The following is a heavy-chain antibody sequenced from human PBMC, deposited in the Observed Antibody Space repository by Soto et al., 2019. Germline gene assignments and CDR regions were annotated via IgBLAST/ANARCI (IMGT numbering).Heavy chain of an antibody. J-gene: IGHJ5*02. V-gene: IGHV3-74*01. CDR2: INSDGSST. CDR3: ARDGFRGYDTGGWFDP. Sequence: GGSLRLSCASSGFTFSNYWMHCVRQAPGKGLVWVSRINSDGSSTSYADSVKGRFTISRDNARTTLYLQMNSLRPEDTAVYYCARDGFRGYDTGGWFDPWGQGTLVTVSS. CDR1: GFTFSNYW. D-gene: IGHD5-12*01.